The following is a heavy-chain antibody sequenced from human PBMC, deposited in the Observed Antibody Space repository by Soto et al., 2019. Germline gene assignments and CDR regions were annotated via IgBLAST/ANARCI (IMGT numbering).Heavy chain of an antibody. CDR2: FDPEDDET. J-gene: IGHJ3*01. CDR1: GYTLTELP. D-gene: IGHD6-25*01. CDR3: ATDSGHTIGSPLQRAAFDL. V-gene: IGHV1-24*01. Sequence: QVRMLQSGAEVKRPGASVKLSCKVSGYTLTELPMHWVRQAPGKGLEWMGGFDPEDDETIYAQNFQGRVTMTEDTSVGTADMEMTNLPSDDTAGYVFATDSGHTIGSPLQRAAFDLCGQWTMVTVSS.